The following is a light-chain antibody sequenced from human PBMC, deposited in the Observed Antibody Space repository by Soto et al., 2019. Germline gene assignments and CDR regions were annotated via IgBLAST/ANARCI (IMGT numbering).Light chain of an antibody. CDR2: GAS. V-gene: IGKV3-15*01. CDR3: QQYSNWPYT. Sequence: EIVMTQSPATLSVSPGERATLSCRASQSVASDLVWYQQKPGQAPSLLIYGASTRASGIPARFSGSGSGTEFTLTISGLQSEDFAIYYCQQYSNWPYTFGQGTKLEIK. J-gene: IGKJ2*01. CDR1: QSVASD.